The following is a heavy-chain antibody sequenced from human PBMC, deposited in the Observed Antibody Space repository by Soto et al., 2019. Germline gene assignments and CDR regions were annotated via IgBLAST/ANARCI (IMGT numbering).Heavy chain of an antibody. CDR3: XXXXXXXGYYPYYHY. Sequence: QVQLQESGPGLVKPSETLSLTCSVSGGSIERYYWSWIRQSPGKGLEWIGYMYYRGSSYYNPSLKSRISLSADTSNNQFSLKLSSVTAADTAMXXXXXXXXXXGYYPYYHY. D-gene: IGHD5-12*01. J-gene: IGHJ6*03. CDR2: MYYRGSS. CDR1: GGSIERYY. V-gene: IGHV4-59*01.